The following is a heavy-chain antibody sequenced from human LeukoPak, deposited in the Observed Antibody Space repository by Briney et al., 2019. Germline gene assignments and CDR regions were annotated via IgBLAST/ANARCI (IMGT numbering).Heavy chain of an antibody. J-gene: IGHJ6*03. CDR2: INHGGVT. Sequence: SETLSLTCGVSGGSLSDYYWTWVRQPPGKGLEWMGEINHGGVTNYNPSLKSRVTLSIDTSKNQISLIMTSVTAADTAVYYCARGRSRRIFYHYCMDVWGKGATVTVSS. V-gene: IGHV4-34*01. CDR3: ARGRSRRIFYHYCMDV. D-gene: IGHD2-15*01. CDR1: GGSLSDYY.